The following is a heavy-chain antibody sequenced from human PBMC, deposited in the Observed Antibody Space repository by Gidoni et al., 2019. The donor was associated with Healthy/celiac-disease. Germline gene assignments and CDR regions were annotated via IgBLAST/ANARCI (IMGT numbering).Heavy chain of an antibody. CDR2: ISSGSSYI. Sequence: EVQLVESGGGLVTPGGSLRLSWAAAGFTFSSYSRNWVRQAPGTGLEWVSPISSGSSYIYYADSVKGRFTISRDNAKNSLYLQMNSLRAEDTAVYYCARDTSAIFEGGAWYGMDVWGQGTTVTVSS. D-gene: IGHD3-3*01. J-gene: IGHJ6*02. V-gene: IGHV3-21*01. CDR1: GFTFSSYS. CDR3: ARDTSAIFEGGAWYGMDV.